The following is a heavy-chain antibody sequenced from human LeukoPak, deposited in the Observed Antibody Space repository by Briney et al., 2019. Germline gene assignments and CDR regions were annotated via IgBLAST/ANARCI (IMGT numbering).Heavy chain of an antibody. CDR3: ARVSYYYDSSGYYGDTLYYFDY. CDR2: IQWNDDST. D-gene: IGHD3-22*01. V-gene: IGHV3-20*04. CDR1: GFTFDDYG. Sequence: GGSLRLSCAASGFTFDDYGMSWVRQAPGKGLEWVSSIQWNDDSTGYADSVKGRFTISRDNAKNSLYLQMNSLRAEDTAVYYCARVSYYYDSSGYYGDTLYYFDYWGQGTLVTVSS. J-gene: IGHJ4*02.